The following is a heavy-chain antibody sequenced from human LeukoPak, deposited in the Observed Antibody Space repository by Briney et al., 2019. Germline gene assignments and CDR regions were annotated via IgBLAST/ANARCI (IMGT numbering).Heavy chain of an antibody. V-gene: IGHV7-4-1*02. Sequence: ASVTVSCKASGYTFTSYAMNWVRQAPGQGLEWMGWINTNTGNPTYAQGFTGRFVFSLDTSVSTAYLQISSLKAEDTAVYYCARSGGRTYYYDSSLSAWGQGTLVTVSS. CDR3: ARSGGRTYYYDSSLSA. CDR2: INTNTGNP. CDR1: GYTFTSYA. J-gene: IGHJ5*02. D-gene: IGHD3-22*01.